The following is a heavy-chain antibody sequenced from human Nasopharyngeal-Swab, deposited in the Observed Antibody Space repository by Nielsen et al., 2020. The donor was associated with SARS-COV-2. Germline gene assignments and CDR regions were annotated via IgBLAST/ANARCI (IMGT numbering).Heavy chain of an antibody. D-gene: IGHD3-3*01. CDR3: AATSVLRFLEWLNNWFDP. CDR1: GGSISSSSYY. J-gene: IGHJ5*02. Sequence: SETLSLTCTVSGGSISSSSYYWGWIRQPPGKGLEWIGSIYYSGSTYYNPFLKSRVIISVDTSKNQFSLKLSSVTAADTAVYYCAATSVLRFLEWLNNWFDPWGQGTLVTVSS. V-gene: IGHV4-39*01. CDR2: IYYSGST.